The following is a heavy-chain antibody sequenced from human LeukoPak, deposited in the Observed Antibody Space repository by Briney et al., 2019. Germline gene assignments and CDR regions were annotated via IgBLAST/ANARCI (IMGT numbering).Heavy chain of an antibody. V-gene: IGHV1-69*05. CDR2: IVPIFGTA. D-gene: IGHD2-2*02. J-gene: IGHJ4*02. CDR3: ARDRGYCSSTSCYTVFDY. CDR1: GGTFSSYA. Sequence: SVKVSCKASGGTFSSYAISWVRQAPGQGLEWMGGIVPIFGTANYAQKFQGRVTITTDESTSTAYMELSSLRSEDTAVYYCARDRGYCSSTSCYTVFDYWGQGTLVTVSS.